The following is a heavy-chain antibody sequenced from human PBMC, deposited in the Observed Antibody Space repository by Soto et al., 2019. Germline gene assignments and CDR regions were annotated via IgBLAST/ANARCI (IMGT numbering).Heavy chain of an antibody. Sequence: PSATLSLTCTVSGGSISSYYWSWIRQPPGKGLEWIGYIYYSGSTNYNPSLKSRVTISVDTSKNQFSLKLSSVTAADTAVYYCARAHYDSTPQPLPVDAFDIWGQGTMVTVSS. CDR2: IYYSGST. CDR1: GGSISSYY. J-gene: IGHJ3*02. D-gene: IGHD3-22*01. CDR3: ARAHYDSTPQPLPVDAFDI. V-gene: IGHV4-59*01.